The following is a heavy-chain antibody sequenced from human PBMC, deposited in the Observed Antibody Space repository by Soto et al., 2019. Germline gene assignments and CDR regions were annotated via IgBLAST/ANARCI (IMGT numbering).Heavy chain of an antibody. Sequence: ASVKVSCKASGYTVTGYDIHWVRQATGQGLEWMGWISAYNGNTNYAQKLQGRVTMTTDTSTSTAYMELRSLRSDDTAVYYCARDILTGSTPVLDAFDIWGQGTMVTVSS. CDR3: ARDILTGSTPVLDAFDI. D-gene: IGHD3-9*01. CDR2: ISAYNGNT. J-gene: IGHJ3*02. V-gene: IGHV1-18*01. CDR1: GYTVTGYD.